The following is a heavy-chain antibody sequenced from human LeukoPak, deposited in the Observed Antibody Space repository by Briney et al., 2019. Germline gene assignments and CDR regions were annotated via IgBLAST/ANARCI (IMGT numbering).Heavy chain of an antibody. V-gene: IGHV1-69*04. Sequence: GASVKVSCKASGGTFSSYAISWVRQAPGQGLEWRGRIIPIFGIANYAQKFQGRVTITADKSTSTAYMELSSLRSEDTAVYYCARGIAVAGNRHHGMDVWGQGTTVTVSS. CDR1: GGTFSSYA. CDR2: IIPIFGIA. D-gene: IGHD6-19*01. J-gene: IGHJ6*02. CDR3: ARGIAVAGNRHHGMDV.